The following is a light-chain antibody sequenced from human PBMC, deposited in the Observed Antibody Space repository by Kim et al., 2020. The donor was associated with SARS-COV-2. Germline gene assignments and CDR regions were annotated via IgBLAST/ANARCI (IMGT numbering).Light chain of an antibody. J-gene: IGLJ3*02. CDR1: SGSIATNY. CDR2: DDD. Sequence: NFMLTQPHSVSESPGKTVTISCTRSSGSIATNYVHWYQQRPGSSPTTVVYDDDQRPSGVPARFSASIDSSSNSASLTISRLKAEDEADYYCQSYDSSDLWVFGGGTQLTVL. CDR3: QSYDSSDLWV. V-gene: IGLV6-57*01.